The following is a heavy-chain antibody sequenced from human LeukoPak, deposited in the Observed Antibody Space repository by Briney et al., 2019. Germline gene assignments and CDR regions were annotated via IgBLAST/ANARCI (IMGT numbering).Heavy chain of an antibody. J-gene: IGHJ3*02. D-gene: IGHD6-13*01. CDR1: GYTFTGYG. CDR3: ARDQAAAGTGDAFDI. Sequence: ASVKVSCKASGYTFTGYGISWVRQAPGQGLEWMGWISAYNGNTNYAQKLQGRVTITTDTSTSTAYMELRSLRSDDTAVYYCARDQAAAGTGDAFDIWGQGTMVTVSS. V-gene: IGHV1-18*04. CDR2: ISAYNGNT.